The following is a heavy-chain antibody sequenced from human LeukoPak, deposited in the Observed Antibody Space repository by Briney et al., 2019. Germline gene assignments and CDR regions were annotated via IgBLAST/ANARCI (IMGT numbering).Heavy chain of an antibody. CDR2: IDSDGSGT. CDR1: GFTVSGNY. CDR3: STVEHF. J-gene: IGHJ4*02. D-gene: IGHD1/OR15-1a*01. Sequence: GGSLRLSCAASGFTVSGNYMTWVRQIPGKGLVWVSRIDSDGSGTSYADSVKGRFTISRDDVKNMLYLQMNSLRVEDTGLYYCSTVEHFWGQGTLVTVSS. V-gene: IGHV3-74*01.